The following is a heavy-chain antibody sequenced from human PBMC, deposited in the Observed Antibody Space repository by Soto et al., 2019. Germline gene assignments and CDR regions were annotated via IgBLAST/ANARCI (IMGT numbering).Heavy chain of an antibody. Sequence: PGGSLRLSCAASGFTFSSYAMSWVRQAPGKGLEWVTGISSSGGFTYYGDSVKGRFTISRDNSKNTLHLQMSSLRSEDTAVYYCARGSVDELHWHYAGVWGQGTTVTVSS. D-gene: IGHD1-7*01. CDR3: ARGSVDELHWHYAGV. V-gene: IGHV3-23*01. CDR2: ISSSGGFT. CDR1: GFTFSSYA. J-gene: IGHJ6*02.